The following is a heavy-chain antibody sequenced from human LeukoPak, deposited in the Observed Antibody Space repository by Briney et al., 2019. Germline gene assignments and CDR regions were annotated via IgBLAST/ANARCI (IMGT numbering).Heavy chain of an antibody. Sequence: KASETLSLTCTVSGGSISSSSYYWGWIRQPPGKGLEWIGSIYYSGSTYYNPSLKSRVTISVDTSKNQFSLKLSSVTAADTAVYYCARRSVEQRILWFGELSMGDDYWGQGTLVTVSS. J-gene: IGHJ4*02. V-gene: IGHV4-39*01. D-gene: IGHD3-10*01. CDR1: GGSISSSSYY. CDR3: ARRSVEQRILWFGELSMGDDY. CDR2: IYYSGST.